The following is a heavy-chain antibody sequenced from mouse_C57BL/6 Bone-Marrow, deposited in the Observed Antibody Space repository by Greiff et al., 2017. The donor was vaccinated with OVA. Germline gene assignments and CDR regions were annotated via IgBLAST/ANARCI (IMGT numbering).Heavy chain of an antibody. CDR2: ISGGGGNT. Sequence: EVKVVESGGGLVKPGGSLKLSCAASGFTFSSYTMSWVRQTPEKRLEWVATISGGGGNTYYPDSVKGRFTISRDNAKNTLYLQMSSLRSEDTALYYCAREDYYGSSYGFAYWGQGTLVTVSA. CDR1: GFTFSSYT. V-gene: IGHV5-9*01. J-gene: IGHJ3*01. CDR3: AREDYYGSSYGFAY. D-gene: IGHD1-1*01.